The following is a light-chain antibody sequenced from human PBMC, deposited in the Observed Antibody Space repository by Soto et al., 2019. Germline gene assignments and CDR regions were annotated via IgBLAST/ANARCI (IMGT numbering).Light chain of an antibody. CDR1: QGISSY. V-gene: IGKV1-9*01. J-gene: IGKJ2*01. Sequence: IQLTQSPSSLSASVGDRVTITCRASQGISSYLAWYQQKPGKAPKFLIYAASTLQTEVPSRFSGSGSGTDFPLTISSLQPEDFATYFCQQLNSYPPTFGQGTELEIK. CDR2: AAS. CDR3: QQLNSYPPT.